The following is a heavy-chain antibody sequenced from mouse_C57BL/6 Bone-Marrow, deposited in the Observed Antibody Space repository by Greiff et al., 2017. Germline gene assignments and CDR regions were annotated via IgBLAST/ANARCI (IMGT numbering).Heavy chain of an antibody. CDR2: INSDCGST. Sequence: EVQLVESGGGLVQPGESLKLSCESNEYEFPSHDMSWVRKTPEKRLELVAAINSDCGSTYYPDTMERRFIISRDNTKKTLYLQMSSLRSEDTALYYCARHSPDYGSSYGGYFDVWGTGTTVTVSS. J-gene: IGHJ1*03. CDR3: ARHSPDYGSSYGGYFDV. D-gene: IGHD1-1*01. CDR1: EYEFPSHD. V-gene: IGHV5-2*01.